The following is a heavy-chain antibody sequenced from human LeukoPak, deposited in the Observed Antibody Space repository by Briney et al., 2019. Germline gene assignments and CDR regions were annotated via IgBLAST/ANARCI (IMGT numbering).Heavy chain of an antibody. CDR1: GDSISSGYY. V-gene: IGHV4-38-2*01. Sequence: PSETLSLTCAVSGDSISSGYYWGWLRQSPGKGPEWIGSTNHNGDTYYNPSLRSRVSLSLGTSTNQFSLKLSSVTAADTAVYYCARALGTGYALVFDYWGQGTLVTVSS. CDR3: ARALGTGYALVFDY. D-gene: IGHD5-12*01. CDR2: TNHNGDT. J-gene: IGHJ4*02.